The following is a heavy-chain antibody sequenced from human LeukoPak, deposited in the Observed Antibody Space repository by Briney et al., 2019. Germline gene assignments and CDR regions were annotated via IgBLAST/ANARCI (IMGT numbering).Heavy chain of an antibody. V-gene: IGHV1-2*02. CDR2: INPKSGGT. J-gene: IGHJ4*02. CDR3: ARLGEAGDPALYYFDY. CDR1: GYTFTGYY. D-gene: IGHD7-27*01. Sequence: ASVKVSCKASGYTFTGYYMHWVRQAPGQGLEWMGWINPKSGGTNYAQKFQGRVTMTRDTSISTAHKELSRLRSDDTAVYYCARLGEAGDPALYYFDYWGQGTLVTVSS.